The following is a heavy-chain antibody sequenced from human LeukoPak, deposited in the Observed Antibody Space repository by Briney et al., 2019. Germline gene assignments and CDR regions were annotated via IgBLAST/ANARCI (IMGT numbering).Heavy chain of an antibody. J-gene: IGHJ6*03. CDR3: ARGAYSSSSEGLSYYYMDV. D-gene: IGHD6-6*01. CDR1: GGSISSYY. V-gene: IGHV4-59*01. CDR2: IYYSGST. Sequence: PSETLSLTCTVSGGSISSYYWSWIRQPPGKGLEWIGYIYYSGSTNYNPSLKSRVTISVDTSKNQFSLKLSSVTAADTAVYYCARGAYSSSSEGLSYYYMDVWGKGTTVTVSS.